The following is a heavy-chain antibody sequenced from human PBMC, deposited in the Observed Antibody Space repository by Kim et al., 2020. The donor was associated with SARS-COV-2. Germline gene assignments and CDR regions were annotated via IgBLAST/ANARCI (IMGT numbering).Heavy chain of an antibody. CDR2: ISSSSSYI. V-gene: IGHV3-21*01. D-gene: IGHD1-26*01. CDR3: ARADSGVYYSAFDL. CDR1: GFTFSSYS. J-gene: IGHJ3*01. Sequence: GGSLRLSCAASGFTFSSYSMNWVRQAPGKGLEWVSSISSSSSYIYYADSVKGRFTISRDNAKNSLYLQMNSLRAEDTAVYYCARADSGVYYSAFDLWGQGTMVTVSS.